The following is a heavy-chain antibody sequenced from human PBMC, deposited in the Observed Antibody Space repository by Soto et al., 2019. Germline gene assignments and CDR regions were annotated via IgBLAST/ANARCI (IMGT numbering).Heavy chain of an antibody. J-gene: IGHJ4*02. CDR1: GGTFSSYA. CDR2: IIPIFGTA. CDR3: PREGGGETMVRGVMRY. V-gene: IGHV1-69*01. Sequence: QVQLVQSGAEVKKPGSSVKVSCKASGGTFSSYAISWVRQAPGQGLEWMGGIIPIFGTANYAQKFQGRVTITADESTSTAYMELSSLRSEDTAVYYCPREGGGETMVRGVMRYWGQGTLVTVSS. D-gene: IGHD3-10*01.